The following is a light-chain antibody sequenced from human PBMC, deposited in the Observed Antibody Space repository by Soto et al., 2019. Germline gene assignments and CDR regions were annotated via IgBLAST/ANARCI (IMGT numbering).Light chain of an antibody. CDR2: DAS. Sequence: EIVMTQSPATLSVSPGERVVLSCRATQTVTNKLAWYQQKPGQAPRLLIYDASTRATGIPARFSGSGSGTEFTLTISSLQSEDFVLYYCQQYNSWPVTFGGGTKLEIK. J-gene: IGKJ4*01. CDR1: QTVTNK. CDR3: QQYNSWPVT. V-gene: IGKV3-15*01.